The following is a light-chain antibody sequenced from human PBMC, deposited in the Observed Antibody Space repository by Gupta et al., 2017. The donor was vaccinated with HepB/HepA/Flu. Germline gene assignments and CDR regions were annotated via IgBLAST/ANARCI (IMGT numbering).Light chain of an antibody. CDR1: QNTGYW. CDR2: KTS. J-gene: IGKJ1*01. Sequence: DIQMTQSSSTLSASVGDRVTITCRASQNTGYWLAWFQQKPGKAPNLLISKTSTLESGAPSRFSGSGSGTEFTLTISSLQPDDFATYYCQQYNNCPWTFGQGTKVEIK. V-gene: IGKV1-5*03. CDR3: QQYNNCPWT.